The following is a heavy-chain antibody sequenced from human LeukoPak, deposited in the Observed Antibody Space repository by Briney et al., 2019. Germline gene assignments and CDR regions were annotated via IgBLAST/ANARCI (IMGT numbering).Heavy chain of an antibody. D-gene: IGHD3-22*01. J-gene: IGHJ3*02. CDR1: GGSISSGGYY. CDR3: ARDRIVALIFDI. CDR2: IYYSGST. Sequence: SQTLSLTCTVSGGSISSGGYYWSWIRQPPGKGLEWIGYIYYSGSTNYNPSLKSRVTISVDRSKNQFSLKLSSVTAADTAVYYCARDRIVALIFDIWGQGTMVTVSS. V-gene: IGHV4-61*08.